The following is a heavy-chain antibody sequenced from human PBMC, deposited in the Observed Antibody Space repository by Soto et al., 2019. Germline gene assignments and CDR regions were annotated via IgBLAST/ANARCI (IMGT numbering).Heavy chain of an antibody. CDR3: ARRAEHCSGGSCYLIDY. J-gene: IGHJ4*02. V-gene: IGHV3-53*04. Sequence: GGSLRLSCAASGFTVSSNYMSWVRQAPGKGLEWVSVIYSGGSTYYADSVKGRFTISRHNSKNTLYLQMNSLRAEDTAVYYCARRAEHCSGGSCYLIDYWGQGTLVTVSS. CDR1: GFTVSSNY. CDR2: IYSGGST. D-gene: IGHD2-15*01.